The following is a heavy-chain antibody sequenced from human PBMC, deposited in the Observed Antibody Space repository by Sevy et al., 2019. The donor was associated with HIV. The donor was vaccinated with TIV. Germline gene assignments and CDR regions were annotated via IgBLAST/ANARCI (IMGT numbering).Heavy chain of an antibody. Sequence: SETLSLTCTVSGGSITSLYWNWIRQPPGKGLEWIANIYYNGHINYNPSRKSRVTLSLDTYKNQFSVRLSSVTAADTAMYYCAGENAWGRGYSWGQGTLVTVSS. J-gene: IGHJ4*02. CDR2: IYYNGHI. CDR1: GGSITSLY. V-gene: IGHV4-59*08. D-gene: IGHD1-26*01. CDR3: AGENAWGRGYS.